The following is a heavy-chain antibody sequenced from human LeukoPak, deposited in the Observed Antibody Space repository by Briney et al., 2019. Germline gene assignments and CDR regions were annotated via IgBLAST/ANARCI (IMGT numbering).Heavy chain of an antibody. CDR3: ARAARQGFTMIVVPFFYFDL. V-gene: IGHV4-31*03. J-gene: IGHJ2*01. D-gene: IGHD3-22*01. CDR2: INHSGST. Sequence: SETLSLTCTVSGGSISSDASDWGWIRQHPKRGLEWVGYINHSGSTYYNPSLGSRVTMSVDTSKNQFSLKLSSVTAADSAVYYCARAARQGFTMIVVPFFYFDLWGRGTLITVSS. CDR1: GGSISSDASD.